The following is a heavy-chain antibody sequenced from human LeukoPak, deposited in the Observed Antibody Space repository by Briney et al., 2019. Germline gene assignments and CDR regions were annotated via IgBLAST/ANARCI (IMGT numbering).Heavy chain of an antibody. D-gene: IGHD3-10*01. J-gene: IGHJ5*02. CDR1: GGTFSSYA. V-gene: IGHV1-69*06. CDR3: ARALLWFGELSNWFDP. Sequence: EASVKVSCKASGGTFSSYAISWVRQAPGQGLEWMGGIIPIFGTANYAQKFQGRVTITADKSTSTAYMELSSLRSEDTAVYYCARALLWFGELSNWFDPWGQGTLVTVSS. CDR2: IIPIFGTA.